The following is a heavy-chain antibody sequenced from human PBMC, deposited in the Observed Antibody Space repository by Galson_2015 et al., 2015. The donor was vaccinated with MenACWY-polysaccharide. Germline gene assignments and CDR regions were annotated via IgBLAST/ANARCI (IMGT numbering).Heavy chain of an antibody. J-gene: IGHJ4*02. D-gene: IGHD2-21*01. CDR1: GYKFTNYD. CDR2: MNPNSGNT. Sequence: SVKVSCKASGYKFTNYDINWVRQASGQGLEWMGWMNPNSGNTGYAQNFQGRVTMTSNSAVTTAYLELRSLRSEDTAVYYCARIIARKYTFADSWGQGTLVSVS. V-gene: IGHV1-8*01. CDR3: ARIIARKYTFADS.